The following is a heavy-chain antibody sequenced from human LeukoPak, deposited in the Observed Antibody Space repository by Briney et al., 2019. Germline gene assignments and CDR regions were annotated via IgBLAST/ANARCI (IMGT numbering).Heavy chain of an antibody. CDR1: GLTFSKSW. Sequence: GGSLRLSCAASGLTFSKSWMSWVRQAPGKGLEWVANMNADGSARDYVDSVKGRFTISRDNARKALYLQMSSLRAEDTAVYYCATYTHWVAGDVWGQGTTVTVSS. CDR3: ATYTHWVAGDV. V-gene: IGHV3-7*01. D-gene: IGHD3-16*01. CDR2: MNADGSAR. J-gene: IGHJ6*02.